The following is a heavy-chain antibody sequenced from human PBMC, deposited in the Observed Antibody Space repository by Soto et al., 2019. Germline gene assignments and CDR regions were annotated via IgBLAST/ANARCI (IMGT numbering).Heavy chain of an antibody. V-gene: IGHV4-4*07. Sequence: XETLCLSCSVCHGAISGYYWSCIQQPSGKGLKWIWRIYTSGRTNYNTSLKSRVRMSVDTSKNQFSLKLSAVTAPDRAVYYCARHHDPGVLRYFDYNYGMDAWGQGTTVTACS. CDR3: ARHHDPGVLRYFDYNYGMDA. J-gene: IGHJ6*02. CDR1: HGAISGYY. D-gene: IGHD3-9*01. CDR2: IYTSGRT.